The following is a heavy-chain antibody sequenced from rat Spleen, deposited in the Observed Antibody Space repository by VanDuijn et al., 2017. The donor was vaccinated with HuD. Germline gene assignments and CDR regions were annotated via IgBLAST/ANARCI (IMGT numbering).Heavy chain of an antibody. CDR3: ARPTRVYGYNPWGFAY. D-gene: IGHD1-9*01. V-gene: IGHV5-7*01. CDR1: GFTFSDYN. J-gene: IGHJ3*01. CDR2: ITYDGSGT. Sequence: EVQLVESGGGLVQPGRSLKLSCAVSGFTFSDYNMAWVRQAPKKGLEWVATITYDGSGTYYRDSVKGRFTISRDNAQSTLYLQMDSLRSEDTATYYCARPTRVYGYNPWGFAYWGQGTLVTVSS.